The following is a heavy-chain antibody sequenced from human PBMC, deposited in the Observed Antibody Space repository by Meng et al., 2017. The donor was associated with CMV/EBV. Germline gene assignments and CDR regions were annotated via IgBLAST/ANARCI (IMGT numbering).Heavy chain of an antibody. CDR1: GFTFSSYA. V-gene: IGHV3-30*04. CDR2: ISYDGSNK. Sequence: GGSLRLSCAASGFTFSSYAMHWVRQAPGKGLEWVAVISYDGSNKYYADSVKGRFTISRDNSKNTLYLQMNSLRAEDTAVYYCARAFIPYGSGSGDAFGIWGQGTMVTVSS. D-gene: IGHD3-10*01. CDR3: ARAFIPYGSGSGDAFGI. J-gene: IGHJ3*02.